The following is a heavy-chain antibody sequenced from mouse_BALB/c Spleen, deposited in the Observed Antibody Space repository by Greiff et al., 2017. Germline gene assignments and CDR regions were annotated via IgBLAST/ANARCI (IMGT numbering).Heavy chain of an antibody. J-gene: IGHJ3*01. CDR1: GYTFTSYV. CDR2: INPYNDGT. V-gene: IGHV1-14*01. Sequence: VQLKESGPELVKPGASVKMSCKASGYTFTSYVMHWVKQKPGQGLEWIGYINPYNDGTKYNEKFKGKATLTSDKSSSTAYMELSSLTSEDSAVYYCATTGFAYWGQGTLVTVSA. CDR3: ATTGFAY.